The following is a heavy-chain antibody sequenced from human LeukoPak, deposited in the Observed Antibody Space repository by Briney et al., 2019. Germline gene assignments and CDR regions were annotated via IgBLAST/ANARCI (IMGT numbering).Heavy chain of an antibody. D-gene: IGHD3-10*01. V-gene: IGHV3-30*03. CDR2: ISYDGRKK. CDR1: GFTFSSYG. CDR3: ATTMVQGVIGLSALDY. J-gene: IGHJ4*02. Sequence: GGSLRLSCAASGFTFSSYGMHGVRQAPGKGLEWVAVISYDGRKKYYADSVKGRFTSSRDNSKNPLYLQMTSLRAEDTAVYYCATTMVQGVIGLSALDYWGQGTLVTVSS.